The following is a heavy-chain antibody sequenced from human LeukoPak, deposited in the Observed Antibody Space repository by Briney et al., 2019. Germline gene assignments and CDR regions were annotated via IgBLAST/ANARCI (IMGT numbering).Heavy chain of an antibody. CDR1: GFTVSNNY. CDR3: ARDAERIRATDGFDV. Sequence: GGSLRLSCAASGFTVSNNYMTWVRQAPGKGLEWVSIIYSGTGTFYADSVKGRFTISRDNSKNTLYLQMNGLRVEDTAVYYCARDAERIRATDGFDVWGQGTMVTVSS. CDR2: IYSGTGT. V-gene: IGHV3-66*01. D-gene: IGHD3-10*01. J-gene: IGHJ3*01.